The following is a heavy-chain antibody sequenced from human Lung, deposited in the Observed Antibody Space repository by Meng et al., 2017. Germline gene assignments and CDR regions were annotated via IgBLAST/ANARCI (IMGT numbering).Heavy chain of an antibody. Sequence: QVQLVQSGSEVKKPGASVKVLCSASGYTFTSLGVSWVRQAPGQGLEWMGWISAYNGNTIFAQKFQGRVTMTTDTSTHTAYMELRSLRSDDTAVYYCARDNGDSRPYYYYYGMDVWGQGTTVTVSS. J-gene: IGHJ6*02. CDR3: ARDNGDSRPYYYYYGMDV. CDR1: GYTFTSLG. D-gene: IGHD4-17*01. V-gene: IGHV1-18*01. CDR2: ISAYNGNT.